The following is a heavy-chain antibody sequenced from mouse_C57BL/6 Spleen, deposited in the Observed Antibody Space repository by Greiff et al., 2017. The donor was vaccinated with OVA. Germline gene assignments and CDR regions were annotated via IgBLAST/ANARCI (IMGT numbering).Heavy chain of an antibody. CDR2: ISDGGSYT. CDR3: AREGGEYYAMDY. CDR1: GFTFSSYA. J-gene: IGHJ4*01. V-gene: IGHV5-4*01. Sequence: EVKLMESGGGLVKPGGSLKLSCAASGFTFSSYAMSWVRQTPEKRLEWVATISDGGSYTYYPDNVKGRFTISRDNAKNNLYLQMSHLKSEETAMYYCAREGGEYYAMDYWGQGTSVTVSS.